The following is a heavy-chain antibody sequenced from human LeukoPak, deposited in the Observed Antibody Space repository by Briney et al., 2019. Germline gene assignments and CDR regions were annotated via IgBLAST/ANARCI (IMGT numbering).Heavy chain of an antibody. Sequence: SGPALVKPTQTLTLTCTFSGFSLSTSGMRVSWIRQPPGKALEWLARIDWDDDKFYSTSLKTRLTISKDTSKNQVVLTMTNMYPVDTATYYCARTRATMRGFDYWGQGTLVTVSS. V-gene: IGHV2-70*04. CDR2: IDWDDDK. J-gene: IGHJ4*02. D-gene: IGHD5-12*01. CDR1: GFSLSTSGMR. CDR3: ARTRATMRGFDY.